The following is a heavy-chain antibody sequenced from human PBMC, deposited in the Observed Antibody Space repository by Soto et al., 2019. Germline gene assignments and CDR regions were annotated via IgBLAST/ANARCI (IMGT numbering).Heavy chain of an antibody. CDR2: IYATGTT. J-gene: IGHJ5*02. V-gene: IGHV4-4*07. D-gene: IGHD1-1*01. CDR3: VRDGTKTLRDWLHP. CDR1: GASISGYY. Sequence: SGTLSLTCTVSGASISGYYWSWIRKSAGKGLEWIGRIYATGTTDYNPSLKSRVMMSVDTSKKQFSLKLRSVTAADTAVYYCVRDGTKTLRDWLHPWGKGMSATVSS.